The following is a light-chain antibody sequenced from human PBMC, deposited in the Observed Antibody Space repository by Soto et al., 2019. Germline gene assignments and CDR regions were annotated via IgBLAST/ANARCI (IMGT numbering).Light chain of an antibody. CDR3: QQYSTYSQT. V-gene: IGKV1-5*03. J-gene: IGKJ1*01. CDR1: QSISSW. CDR2: KTS. Sequence: DIQMTQSPSTLSASVGDRVTITCRASQSISSWLAWYQQKPGKAPKVLIYKTSYLESGVPSRFSGSGSGTEFTLTISSLQPDDFATYYCQQYSTYSQTFGQGTKVEI.